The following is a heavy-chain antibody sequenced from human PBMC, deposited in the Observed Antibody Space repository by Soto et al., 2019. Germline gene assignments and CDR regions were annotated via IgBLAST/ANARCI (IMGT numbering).Heavy chain of an antibody. CDR3: ARDRTGSYCSGGSCPPELDY. V-gene: IGHV4-59*01. Sequence: PAETLYITCTVSGASISGYSWSWIRQPPGKGLEWIGYIYYRGDTKYNPSLKSRVTISVDTSKKQFSLKLTSVTAADTALYHCARDRTGSYCSGGSCPPELDYWGQGILVTVSS. CDR2: IYYRGDT. J-gene: IGHJ4*02. D-gene: IGHD2-15*01. CDR1: GASISGYS.